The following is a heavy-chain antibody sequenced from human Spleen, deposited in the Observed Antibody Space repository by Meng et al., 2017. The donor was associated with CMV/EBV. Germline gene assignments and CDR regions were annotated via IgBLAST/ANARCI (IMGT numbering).Heavy chain of an antibody. CDR1: GFTVSSNY. CDR2: IYSGGST. Sequence: VEVVEAGGRVAQAGGFLRLSCAASGFTVSSNYMSWVRQAPGKGLEWVSVIYSGGSTYYADSVKGRFTISRDNSKNTLYLQMNSLRAEDTAVYYCARVIAVAGRGDFDYWGQGTLVTVSS. CDR3: ARVIAVAGRGDFDY. D-gene: IGHD6-19*01. V-gene: IGHV3-66*01. J-gene: IGHJ4*02.